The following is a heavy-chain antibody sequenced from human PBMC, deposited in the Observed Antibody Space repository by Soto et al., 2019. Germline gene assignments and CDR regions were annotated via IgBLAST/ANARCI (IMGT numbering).Heavy chain of an antibody. Sequence: PGESLKISCKGSGYNFTTFWIGWVRQMPGKGLEWMGIIYPGDSETKYSPDFEGQVTISADRSTNTAYLQWRSLRASDTAMYYCARLGFPGAIYFGSWGLGTLVTVSS. CDR2: IYPGDSET. V-gene: IGHV5-51*01. CDR1: GYNFTTFW. D-gene: IGHD3-9*01. J-gene: IGHJ4*02. CDR3: ARLGFPGAIYFGS.